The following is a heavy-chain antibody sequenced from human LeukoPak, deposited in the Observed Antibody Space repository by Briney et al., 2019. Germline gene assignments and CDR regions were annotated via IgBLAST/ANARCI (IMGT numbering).Heavy chain of an antibody. Sequence: GASVTVSFKCSGYTFIDYYLHWVRQAPGQGVEWMGWINPNSGGTNYAQKFQGRMTMTSDTAISTAYMELSKLRSDSTAVYYCARSRPGIAAAGKNRGCHFDYWGQGTLVTVSS. CDR3: ARSRPGIAAAGKNRGCHFDY. CDR2: INPNSGGT. CDR1: GYTFIDYY. D-gene: IGHD6-13*01. V-gene: IGHV1-2*02. J-gene: IGHJ4*02.